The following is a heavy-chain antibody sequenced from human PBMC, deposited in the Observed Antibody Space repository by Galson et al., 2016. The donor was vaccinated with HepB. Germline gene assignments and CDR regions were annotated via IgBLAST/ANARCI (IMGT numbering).Heavy chain of an antibody. CDR3: AKGLGTTGMFWVYNYYMDV. J-gene: IGHJ6*04. Sequence: SLRLSCAASGFSFNNYAMTWVRQGPGKGLEWVSSISGNGGSVYFADSVQGRFSISRDNSKNTLYLQMNSLRAEDTAQYFCAKGLGTTGMFWVYNYYMDVWGKGITVTVSS. D-gene: IGHD1-1*01. V-gene: IGHV3-23*01. CDR2: ISGNGGSV. CDR1: GFSFNNYA.